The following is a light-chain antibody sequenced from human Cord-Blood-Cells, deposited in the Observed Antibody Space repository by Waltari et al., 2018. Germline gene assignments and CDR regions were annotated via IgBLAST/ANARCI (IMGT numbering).Light chain of an antibody. CDR3: CSYAGSYTLV. J-gene: IGLJ3*02. V-gene: IGLV2-11*02. CDR2: DVS. Sequence: QSALTQPRSVSGSPGQSVTISCTGTSSHVGGYNYVSWYQQHPGKAPNLMIYDVSKRPSGVPDRFSGSKSGNTASLTISGLQAEDEADYYCCSYAGSYTLVFGGGTKLTVL. CDR1: SSHVGGYNY.